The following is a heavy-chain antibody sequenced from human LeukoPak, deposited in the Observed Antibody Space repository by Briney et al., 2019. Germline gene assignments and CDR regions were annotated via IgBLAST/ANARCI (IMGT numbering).Heavy chain of an antibody. CDR1: GFSLRSYA. J-gene: IGHJ4*02. D-gene: IGHD1-26*01. Sequence: GGSLRLSCAASGFSLRSYAMHWVRQAPGKGLEYVSAISSNGGSTLYVNSVEGRFTISRDNSKNTLYLQMGSLRAEDMAVYYCARAPYSGSYSDYWGQGTLVTVSS. CDR2: ISSNGGST. V-gene: IGHV3-64*01. CDR3: ARAPYSGSYSDY.